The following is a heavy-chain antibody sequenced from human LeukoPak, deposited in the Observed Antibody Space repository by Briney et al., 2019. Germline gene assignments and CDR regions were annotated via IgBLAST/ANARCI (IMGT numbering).Heavy chain of an antibody. Sequence: ASVKVSCKASGYTFTIYYMHWVRQAPGQGLDWVGWINPNSGGTSYARRFQGRVTMTRDTSISTAYMELSRLTSDDTAVYYCARNPAYCTSTSCYNDYWGQGTLVTVSS. CDR3: ARNPAYCTSTSCYNDY. V-gene: IGHV1-2*02. CDR1: GYTFTIYY. CDR2: INPNSGGT. J-gene: IGHJ4*02. D-gene: IGHD2-2*02.